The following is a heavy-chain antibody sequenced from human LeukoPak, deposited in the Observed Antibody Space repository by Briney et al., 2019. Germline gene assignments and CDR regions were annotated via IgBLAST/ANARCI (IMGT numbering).Heavy chain of an antibody. CDR1: GFTFRNYW. CDR2: IKEDGSEK. J-gene: IGHJ4*02. Sequence: QSGGSLRLSCAASGFTFRNYWMSWVRQAPGKGLEWVANIKEDGSEKKYVDSVKSRFTVSRDNVKNALVMQMNSLKVEDTAVYYCVRDYVWESHRQFDYWGQGTMVTVSS. CDR3: VRDYVWESHRQFDY. V-gene: IGHV3-7*01. D-gene: IGHD3-16*01.